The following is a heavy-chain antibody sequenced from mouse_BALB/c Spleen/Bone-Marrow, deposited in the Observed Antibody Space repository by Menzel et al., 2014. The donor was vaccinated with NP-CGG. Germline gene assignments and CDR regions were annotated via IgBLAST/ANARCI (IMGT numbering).Heavy chain of an antibody. CDR2: ISYSGIT. D-gene: IGHD3-1*01. J-gene: IGHJ2*01. CDR1: GYSITSDYA. Sequence: EVKLQESGPGLVKPSQSLSLTCTVTGYSITSDYAWNWIRQFPGNKLEWMGYISYSGITYYNPSLKSRISITRDTSKNQFFLQLNSVTTEDTATYYCARSRAVYSDYWGQGTTLTVSS. V-gene: IGHV3-2*02. CDR3: ARSRAVYSDY.